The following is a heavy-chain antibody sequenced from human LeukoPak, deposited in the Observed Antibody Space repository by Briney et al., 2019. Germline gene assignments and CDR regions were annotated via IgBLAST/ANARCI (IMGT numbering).Heavy chain of an antibody. CDR1: GFTFRSFV. Sequence: PGRSLRLSCAASGFTFRSFVMHWVRQAPGKGLEWVAAISYEDGSNKYYADSVKGRFTISRDNSKYTAYLEMNSLRVEDTAMYYCSKERPEEYYASGSYLDYWGQGTLVTVSS. J-gene: IGHJ4*02. CDR2: ISYEDGSNK. D-gene: IGHD3-10*01. V-gene: IGHV3-30*04. CDR3: SKERPEEYYASGSYLDY.